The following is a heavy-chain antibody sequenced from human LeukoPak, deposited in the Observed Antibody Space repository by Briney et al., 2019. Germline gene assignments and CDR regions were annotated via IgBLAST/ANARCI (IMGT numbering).Heavy chain of an antibody. CDR2: INPNSGGT. CDR1: GYTFTGYY. V-gene: IGHV1-2*02. D-gene: IGHD3-9*01. J-gene: IGHJ6*02. CDR3: AREDILTGYQSLLYYYYGMDV. Sequence: ASVKVSCKASGYTFTGYYMHWVRQAPGQGLEWMGWINPNSGGTNYAQKFQGRVTMTRDTSISTAYMELSRLRSDDTAVYYCAREDILTGYQSLLYYYYGMDVWGQGTTVTVSS.